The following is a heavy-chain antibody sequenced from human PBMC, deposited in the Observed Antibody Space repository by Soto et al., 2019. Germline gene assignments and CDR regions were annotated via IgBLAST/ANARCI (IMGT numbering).Heavy chain of an antibody. CDR1: GGSFRGFY. J-gene: IGHJ4*02. D-gene: IGHD2-15*01. CDR3: ARAHDFSGGRQQPIDS. V-gene: IGHV4-34*01. Sequence: PSETLSLTCAVSGGSFRGFYWTWIRQSPGKGPEWLGDINHVGITNYNPSLKSRVSIPLDTSKSQFSLKRSCVTAAETPVYYCARAHDFSGGRQQPIDSWGQGTLVTVSS. CDR2: INHVGIT.